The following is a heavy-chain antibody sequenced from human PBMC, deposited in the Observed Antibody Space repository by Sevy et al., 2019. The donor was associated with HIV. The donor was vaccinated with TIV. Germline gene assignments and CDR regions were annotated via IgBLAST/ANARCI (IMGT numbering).Heavy chain of an antibody. CDR3: ARGNEGWDY. CDR2: INQDGSEK. V-gene: IGHV3-7*01. D-gene: IGHD6-19*01. J-gene: IGHJ4*02. Sequence: GGSQRLSCTASGFNFNSHWMIWVRQAPGKGLEWVANINQDGSEKYYVDSVKGRFTISRDNAKNSLYLQMNSLRGEDTAIYYCARGNEGWDYWGQGTLVTVSS. CDR1: GFNFNSHW.